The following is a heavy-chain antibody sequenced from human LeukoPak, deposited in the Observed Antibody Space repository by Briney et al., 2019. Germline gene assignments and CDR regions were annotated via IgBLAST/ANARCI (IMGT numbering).Heavy chain of an antibody. D-gene: IGHD1-26*01. CDR3: ARAQVGVFDY. CDR2: VKSDGSST. J-gene: IGHJ4*02. V-gene: IGHV3-74*01. CDR1: GFTFSSYW. Sequence: PGGSLRLSCAASGFTFSSYWMHWVRQAPGKGLVWVSRVKSDGSSTSYADSVKGRFTISRDNAKNTLYLQMNSLRAEDTAVYYCARAQVGVFDYWGQGALVTVPS.